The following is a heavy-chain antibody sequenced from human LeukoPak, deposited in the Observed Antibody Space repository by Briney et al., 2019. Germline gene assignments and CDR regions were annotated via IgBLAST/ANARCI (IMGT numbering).Heavy chain of an antibody. V-gene: IGHV3-20*04. Sequence: PGESLRLSCVASGFRLDAFGMSWVRQVPGKGLEWVSGIEWNGGRREYADSVKGRFTISRDNAKNSLYLQMKNLRAEDTALYYCASVPDDASGNSRYYFKTWGQGTLVTVSS. CDR3: ASVPDDASGNSRYYFKT. CDR2: IEWNGGRR. CDR1: GFRLDAFG. J-gene: IGHJ4*02. D-gene: IGHD3-22*01.